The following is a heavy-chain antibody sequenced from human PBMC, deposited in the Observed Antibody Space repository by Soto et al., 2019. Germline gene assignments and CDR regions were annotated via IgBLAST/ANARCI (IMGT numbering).Heavy chain of an antibody. D-gene: IGHD3-10*01. Sequence: ITLKESGPTLVKPTQTLTLTGTISGFSLSSSGVGVGWIRQPPGKALEWLAIIYWDDAKLYSPSLKSRLTLTKDTSKNQVVLTMTNMDPVDTATYYCAHRQTGLGESCDYWGQGTLVTVSS. J-gene: IGHJ4*02. V-gene: IGHV2-5*02. CDR1: GFSLSSSGVG. CDR2: IYWDDAK. CDR3: AHRQTGLGESCDY.